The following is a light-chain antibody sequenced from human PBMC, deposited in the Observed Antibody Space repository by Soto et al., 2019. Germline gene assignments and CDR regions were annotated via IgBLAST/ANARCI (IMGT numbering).Light chain of an antibody. CDR3: QHLNSYPAIT. Sequence: DIQLTQSPSFLSASVGDRITIACRASQGISTYLAWYQQKPGKAPKLLIYAASTLESGVPSRFSGSGSGTEFTLTLSSLQPEDFATYYCQHLNSYPAITFGQGTRLEI. CDR1: QGISTY. V-gene: IGKV1-9*01. J-gene: IGKJ5*01. CDR2: AAS.